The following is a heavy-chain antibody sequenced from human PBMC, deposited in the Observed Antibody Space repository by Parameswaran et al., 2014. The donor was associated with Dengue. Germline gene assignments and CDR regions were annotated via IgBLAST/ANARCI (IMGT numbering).Heavy chain of an antibody. D-gene: IGHD3-16*01. V-gene: IGHV4-59*01. CDR3: ARARGGGAEYFQH. Sequence: RWIRQPQEGTGVDWVYLLQWEHQLQPSLKSRVTISVDTSKNQFSLKLSSVTAADTAVYYCARARGGGAEYFQHWGQGTLVTVSS. J-gene: IGHJ1*01. CDR2: LLQWEH.